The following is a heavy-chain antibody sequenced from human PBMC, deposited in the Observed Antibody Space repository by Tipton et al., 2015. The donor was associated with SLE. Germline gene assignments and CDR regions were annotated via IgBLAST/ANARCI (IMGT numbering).Heavy chain of an antibody. CDR1: GGSISSSSYY. Sequence: TLSLTCTVSGGSISSSSYYWGWIRQPPGKGLGWIGSIYYSGSTYYNPSLKSRVTISVDTSKNQFSLKLSSVTAADTAVYYCARLGIAVAGPTDYWGQGTLVTVSS. J-gene: IGHJ4*02. CDR3: ARLGIAVAGPTDY. V-gene: IGHV4-39*07. D-gene: IGHD6-19*01. CDR2: IYYSGST.